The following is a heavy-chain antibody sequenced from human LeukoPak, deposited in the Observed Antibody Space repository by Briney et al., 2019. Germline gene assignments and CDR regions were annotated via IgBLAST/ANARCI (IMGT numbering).Heavy chain of an antibody. Sequence: AGGSLRLSCAASGFKLSDHYIDWVRHTPEKRLECGGRSRNKASSYTTEYAASVEGRFTISRDVSESSLYLQMNSLRTEDTAVHYCGRIAINANNGMDVWGQGTTVTVSS. D-gene: IGHD1/OR15-1a*01. CDR3: GRIAINANNGMDV. CDR1: GFKLSDHY. V-gene: IGHV3-72*01. J-gene: IGHJ6*02. CDR2: SRNKASSYTT.